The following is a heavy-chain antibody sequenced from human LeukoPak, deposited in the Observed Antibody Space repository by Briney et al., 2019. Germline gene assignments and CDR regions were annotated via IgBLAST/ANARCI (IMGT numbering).Heavy chain of an antibody. CDR2: IYYSGST. V-gene: IGHV4-59*08. CDR3: ARHTDIVVVPAATNTDYGGGWFDP. D-gene: IGHD2-2*01. Sequence: PSETLSLTCTVSGGSISSYYWSWIRQPPGKGLEWIGYIYYSGSTNYNPSLKSRVTISVDTSKNQFSLKLSSVTAADTAVYYCARHTDIVVVPAATNTDYGGGWFDPWGQGTLVTVSS. J-gene: IGHJ5*02. CDR1: GGSISSYY.